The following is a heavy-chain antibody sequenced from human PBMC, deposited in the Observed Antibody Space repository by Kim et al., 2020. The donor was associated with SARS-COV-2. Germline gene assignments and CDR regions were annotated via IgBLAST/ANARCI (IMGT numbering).Heavy chain of an antibody. CDR1: GYSFTSYY. CDR3: SRYPTLTSTAPWDYYYYMD. CDR2: INPRGAST. Sequence: ASVKVSCKASGYSFTSYYMHWVRQAPGQGLEWMGIINPRGASTSYAQKFQGRVTMTRDTSTGTVYMDLVSLSSDYTAVYYCSRYPTLTSTAPWDYYYYMD. D-gene: IGHD3-16*01. V-gene: IGHV1-46*01. J-gene: IGHJ6*03.